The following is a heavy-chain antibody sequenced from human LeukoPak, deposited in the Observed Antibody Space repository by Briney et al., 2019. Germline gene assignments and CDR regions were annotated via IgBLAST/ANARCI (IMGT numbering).Heavy chain of an antibody. V-gene: IGHV4-34*01. CDR3: ASETGECSGGSCYVVY. J-gene: IGHJ4*02. D-gene: IGHD2-15*01. CDR2: INHSGST. Sequence: SETLSLTRAVYGGSFSGYYWSWIRQPPGKGLEWIGEINHSGSTNYNPSLKSRVTISVDTSKNQFSLKLSSVTAADTAVYYCASETGECSGGSCYVVYWGQGTLVTVSS. CDR1: GGSFSGYY.